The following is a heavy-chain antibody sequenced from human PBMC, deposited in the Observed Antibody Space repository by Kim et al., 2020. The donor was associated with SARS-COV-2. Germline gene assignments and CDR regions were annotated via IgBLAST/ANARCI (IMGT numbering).Heavy chain of an antibody. CDR2: IRNKVNSNEK. CDR1: GFPFSDHY. D-gene: IGHD2-15*01. V-gene: IGHV3-72*01. CDR3: ARGYCSGRITGCHHYMDV. Sequence: GGSLRLSCAASGFPFSDHYMDWVRQAPGKGLEWFGRIRNKVNSNEKEYPASVEGRFTISRDDSKNLLLLNMHSLKSGDTAVYNCARGYCSGRITGCHHYMDVWGLGTTVTVSS. J-gene: IGHJ6*02.